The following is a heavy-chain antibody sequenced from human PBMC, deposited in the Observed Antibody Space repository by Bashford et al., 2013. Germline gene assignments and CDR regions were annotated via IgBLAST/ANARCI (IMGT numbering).Heavy chain of an antibody. Sequence: SVKVSCKTSGGAFSSYDMSWVRQAPGQGLEWMGGXTPILGTPNYAQKFQGRVTITADESTSTAYMELSSLRSDDTAVYYCARGLNLLGYALDVWGQGTTVTVSS. J-gene: IGHJ6*02. CDR3: ARGLNLLGYALDV. CDR2: XTPILGTP. CDR1: GGAFSSYD. V-gene: IGHV1-69*13.